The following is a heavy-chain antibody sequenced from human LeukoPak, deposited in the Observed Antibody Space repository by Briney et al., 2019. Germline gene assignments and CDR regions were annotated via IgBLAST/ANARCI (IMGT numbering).Heavy chain of an antibody. Sequence: GGSLRLSCAASGFTFSDYYMSWIRQAPGKGLEWVSYVSSSGSTIYYADSVKGRFTISRDNAKNSLYLQMNSLRAEDTAVYYCARDRSRYCSGGSCYSALFDYWGQGTLVTVSS. CDR1: GFTFSDYY. CDR2: VSSSGSTI. V-gene: IGHV3-11*01. D-gene: IGHD2-15*01. CDR3: ARDRSRYCSGGSCYSALFDY. J-gene: IGHJ4*02.